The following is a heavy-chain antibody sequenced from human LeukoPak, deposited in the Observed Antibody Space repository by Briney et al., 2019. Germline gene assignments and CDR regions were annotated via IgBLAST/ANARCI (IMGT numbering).Heavy chain of an antibody. J-gene: IGHJ4*02. CDR2: IYYSGST. CDR3: ARRQSALGIDY. V-gene: IGHV4-39*01. CDR1: GGSISSSSYY. Sequence: SETLSLTCTVSGGSISSSSYYWGWIRQPPGKGLEWIGSIYYSGSTYYNPSLKSRVTISVDASKNQFSLKLSSVTAADTAVYYCARRQSALGIDYWGQGTLVTVSS.